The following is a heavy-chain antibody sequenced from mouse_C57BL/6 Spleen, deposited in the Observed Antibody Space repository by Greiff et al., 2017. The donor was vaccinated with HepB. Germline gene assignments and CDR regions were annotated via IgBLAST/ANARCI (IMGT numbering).Heavy chain of an antibody. CDR3: ARWGEFLAY. V-gene: IGHV1-81*01. CDR1: GYTFTSYG. Sequence: QVQLKQSGAELARPGASVKLSCKASGYTFTSYGISWVKQRTGQGLEWIGEIYPRSGNTYYNEKFKGKATLTADKSSSTAYMELRSLTSEDSAVYFCARWGEFLAYWGQGTLVTVSA. J-gene: IGHJ3*01. CDR2: IYPRSGNT.